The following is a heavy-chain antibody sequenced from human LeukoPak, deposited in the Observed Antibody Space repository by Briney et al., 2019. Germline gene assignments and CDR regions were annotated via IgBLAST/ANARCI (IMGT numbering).Heavy chain of an antibody. Sequence: GGSLRLSCAASGFTFSSYWMSWVRQAPGKGLEWVANIKQDGSEKYYVDSVKGRFTISRDNAKNSLYLQMNSLRAEDTAVYYCARAVYGSGSYPRYYFDYWGQGTLVTVSS. CDR3: ARAVYGSGSYPRYYFDY. D-gene: IGHD3-10*01. V-gene: IGHV3-7*03. CDR1: GFTFSSYW. CDR2: IKQDGSEK. J-gene: IGHJ4*02.